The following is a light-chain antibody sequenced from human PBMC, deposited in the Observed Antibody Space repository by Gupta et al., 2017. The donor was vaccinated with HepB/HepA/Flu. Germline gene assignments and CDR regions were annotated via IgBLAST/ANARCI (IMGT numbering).Light chain of an antibody. J-gene: IGKJ3*01. CDR2: LGS. V-gene: IGKV2-28*01. Sequence: DNVMTLSLLSLPVTPGVPGSISCRSSQSLLHSNGYNYLDWYLQKPGQSPQLLIYLGSNRASGVPDRFSGSGSGTDFTLKISRVEAEDVGVYYCMQALQTPPFTFGPGTKVDIK. CDR3: MQALQTPPFT. CDR1: QSLLHSNGYNY.